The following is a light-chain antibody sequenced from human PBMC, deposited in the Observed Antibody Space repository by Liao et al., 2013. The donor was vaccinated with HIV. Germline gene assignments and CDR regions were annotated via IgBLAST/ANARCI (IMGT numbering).Light chain of an antibody. CDR1: IGSQS. CDR2: YDT. V-gene: IGLV3-21*01. Sequence: SYELTQPPSVSVAPGKTARITCGGNIGSQSVHWYQRRPGQAPILIIFYDTERSSGIPERFSGSTSESTATLTISRVEVGDEAEYYCQMWDSSGDHYVFGTGTKVTVL. J-gene: IGLJ1*01. CDR3: QMWDSSGDHYV.